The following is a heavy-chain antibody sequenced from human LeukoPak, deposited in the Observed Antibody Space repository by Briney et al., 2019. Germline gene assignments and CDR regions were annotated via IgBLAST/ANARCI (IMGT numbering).Heavy chain of an antibody. Sequence: GGSLRLSCAASGFTFSSYSMNWVRQAPGKGLEWVSSISSSSSYIYYADSVKGRFTISRDNAKNLLYLQMNSLRAEDTAVYYCARDRTRYGDYVYYYYGMDVWGQGTTVTVSS. V-gene: IGHV3-21*01. CDR2: ISSSSSYI. J-gene: IGHJ6*02. CDR1: GFTFSSYS. D-gene: IGHD4-17*01. CDR3: ARDRTRYGDYVYYYYGMDV.